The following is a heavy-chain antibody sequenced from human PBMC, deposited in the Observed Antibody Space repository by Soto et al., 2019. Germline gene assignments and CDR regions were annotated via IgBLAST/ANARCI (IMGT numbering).Heavy chain of an antibody. CDR1: GGSFNGYY. Sequence: QVQLQQWGAGLLKPSDTLSLRCSVFGGSFNGYYWSWIRQPPGKGLEWIGEINHSGSTNYSPSLKSRVTISVDTSKNHFSVRLSSVTAADTAVYYCARATFTGSFDSWGQGTLVTVSS. CDR2: INHSGST. CDR3: ARATFTGSFDS. D-gene: IGHD3-10*01. J-gene: IGHJ4*02. V-gene: IGHV4-34*01.